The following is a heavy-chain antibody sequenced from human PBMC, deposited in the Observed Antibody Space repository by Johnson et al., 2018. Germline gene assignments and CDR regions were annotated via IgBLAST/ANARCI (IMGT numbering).Heavy chain of an antibody. Sequence: VRLVQSGGGLVQPGGSLRLSCAASGFTFSNSWLSWVRQAPGKGLEWVANIKEDGSGKYYVDSVKGRFTISRDKAKNSMYLQMNMRRPEDTALYYCAKDGGMGATRAYLRYMAVWGKGTTVTVSS. CDR2: IKEDGSGK. D-gene: IGHD1-26*01. CDR3: AKDGGMGATRAYLRYMAV. V-gene: IGHV3-7*03. J-gene: IGHJ6*03. CDR1: GFTFSNSW.